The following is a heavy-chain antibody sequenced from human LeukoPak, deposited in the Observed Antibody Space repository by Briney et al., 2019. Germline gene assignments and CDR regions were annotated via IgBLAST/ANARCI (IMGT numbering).Heavy chain of an antibody. J-gene: IGHJ4*02. CDR3: AKPDYDSSGYYDGFDY. D-gene: IGHD3-22*01. Sequence: GGSLRLSCAASGFTFSSYGMHWVRQAPGKGLEWVAVISYDGSNKYYADSVKGRFTISRDNSKNTLYLQMNSLRAEDTAVYYCAKPDYDSSGYYDGFDYWGQGTLVTVSS. V-gene: IGHV3-30*18. CDR2: ISYDGSNK. CDR1: GFTFSSYG.